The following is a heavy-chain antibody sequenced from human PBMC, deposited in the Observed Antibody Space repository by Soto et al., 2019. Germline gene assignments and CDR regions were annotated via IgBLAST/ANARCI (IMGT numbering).Heavy chain of an antibody. CDR1: GFTLSDNY. CDR3: VRATYFSDSSGYTRCLDY. D-gene: IGHD3-22*01. V-gene: IGHV3-72*01. CDR2: SRDKPQGYST. Sequence: SGGSLSLSCAGSGFTLSDNYIDWVRQAPGKGLEWVGRSRDKPQGYSTAYAASVKGRFTTSRDESKNSAYLQMNSLKTEDTAVYYCVRATYFSDSSGYTRCLDYWGQGTLVTVSS. J-gene: IGHJ4*02.